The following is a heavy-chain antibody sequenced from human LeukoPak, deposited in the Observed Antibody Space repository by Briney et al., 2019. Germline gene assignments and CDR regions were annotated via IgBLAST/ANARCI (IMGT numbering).Heavy chain of an antibody. CDR2: IYPGDSDT. V-gene: IGHV5-51*01. CDR3: ARTRGSSGLTYYYYGMDV. D-gene: IGHD6-19*01. J-gene: IGHJ6*04. Sequence: GESLKISCKGSGYSFTSYWIGWVRQMPGKGLEWMGIIYPGDSDTRYSPSFQGQVTISADKSISTAYLQWSSLKASDTAMYYCARTRGSSGLTYYYYGMDVWGKGTTVTVPS. CDR1: GYSFTSYW.